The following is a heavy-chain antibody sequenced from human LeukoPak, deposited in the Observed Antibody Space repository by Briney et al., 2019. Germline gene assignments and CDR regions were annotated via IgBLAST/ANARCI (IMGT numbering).Heavy chain of an antibody. CDR2: ISGSGGST. V-gene: IGHV3-23*01. CDR3: ATKLGSGYDYVY. D-gene: IGHD5-12*01. J-gene: IGHJ4*02. Sequence: GGSLRLSCAVSEFTFGDYAMNWVRQAPGKGLEWVSAISGSGGSTFYAGSVKGRFTISRDNSKNTLYLQVTSLRAEDTAVYYCATKLGSGYDYVYWGQGTLVTVSS. CDR1: EFTFGDYA.